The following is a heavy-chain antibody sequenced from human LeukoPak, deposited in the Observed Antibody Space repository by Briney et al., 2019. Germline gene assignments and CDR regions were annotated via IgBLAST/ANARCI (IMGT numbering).Heavy chain of an antibody. Sequence: ASVKVSCKASGYTFTSYYMHWVRQAPGQGLEWMGWINTNTGNPTYAQGFTGRFVFSLDTSVSTAYLQISSLKAEDTAVYYCARGPSGSYRDWFDPWGQGTLVTVSS. V-gene: IGHV7-4-1*02. CDR1: GYTFTSYY. D-gene: IGHD3-10*01. CDR2: INTNTGNP. CDR3: ARGPSGSYRDWFDP. J-gene: IGHJ5*02.